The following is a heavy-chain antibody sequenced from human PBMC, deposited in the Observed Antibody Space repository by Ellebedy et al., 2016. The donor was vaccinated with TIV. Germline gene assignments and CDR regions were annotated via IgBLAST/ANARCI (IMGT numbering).Heavy chain of an antibody. V-gene: IGHV1-69*13. CDR2: IIPIFGTA. D-gene: IGHD3-22*01. Sequence: SVKVSCXASGYTFTSYDISWVRQAPGQGLEWMGGIIPIFGTANYAQKFQGRVTITADESTSTAYMELSSLRSEDTAVYYCARDHLPHYYDRKTGAFDIWGQGTMVTVSS. CDR3: ARDHLPHYYDRKTGAFDI. J-gene: IGHJ3*02. CDR1: GYTFTSYD.